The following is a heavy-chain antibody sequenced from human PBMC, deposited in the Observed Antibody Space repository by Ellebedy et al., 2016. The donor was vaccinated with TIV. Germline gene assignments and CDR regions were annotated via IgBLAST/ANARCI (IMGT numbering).Heavy chain of an antibody. D-gene: IGHD6-19*01. Sequence: GGSLRLSCAASGFSFSSYWMNWVRQAPGKGLEWVANIKPDGSAKYYVDSVKGRFTISRDNAKNSVYLQMNSLRAEDTAVYYCARLDAIIAVKSLDYWGQGTLVTVSS. V-gene: IGHV3-7*03. CDR1: GFSFSSYW. J-gene: IGHJ4*02. CDR2: IKPDGSAK. CDR3: ARLDAIIAVKSLDY.